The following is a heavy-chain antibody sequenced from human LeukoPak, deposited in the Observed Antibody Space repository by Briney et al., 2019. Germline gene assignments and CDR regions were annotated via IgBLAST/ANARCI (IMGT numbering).Heavy chain of an antibody. CDR3: ARGTYCSGGSCYFFDY. CDR2: IYTSGST. D-gene: IGHD2-15*01. Sequence: SETLSLTCTVSGGSISSYYWSWIRQPAGKGLEWIGRIYTSGSTNYNPSLKSRVTMSVDTSKNQFSLKLSSVTAADTAVYYCARGTYCSGGSCYFFDYWGQGTLVTVSS. V-gene: IGHV4-4*07. CDR1: GGSISSYY. J-gene: IGHJ4*02.